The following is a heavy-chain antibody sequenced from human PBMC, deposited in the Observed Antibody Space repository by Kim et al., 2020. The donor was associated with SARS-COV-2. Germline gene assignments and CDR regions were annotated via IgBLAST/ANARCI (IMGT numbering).Heavy chain of an antibody. CDR1: GFTFRTYW. D-gene: IGHD1-1*01. V-gene: IGHV3-74*01. J-gene: IGHJ6*02. CDR3: ARGMFRNGLDV. CDR2: ISGDAATT. Sequence: GGSLRLSCAASGFTFRTYWINWVRQAPGKGLVWVSRISGDAATTHYADSVKGRFTLSRDKAENTVYLQMNSLRGEDTAVYYCARGMFRNGLDVWGQGTTVTVSS.